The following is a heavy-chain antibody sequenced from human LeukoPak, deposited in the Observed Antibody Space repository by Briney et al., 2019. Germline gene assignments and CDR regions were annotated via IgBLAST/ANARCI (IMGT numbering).Heavy chain of an antibody. Sequence: PSETLSLTCAVYGGSFSGYYWSWIRQPPGKELEWIGEINHSGSTNYNPSLKSRVTISVDTSKNQFSLKLSSVTAADTAVYYCARGRAIYSNYADYWGQGTLVTVSS. CDR3: ARGRAIYSNYADY. CDR2: INHSGST. D-gene: IGHD4-4*01. CDR1: GGSFSGYY. V-gene: IGHV4-34*01. J-gene: IGHJ4*02.